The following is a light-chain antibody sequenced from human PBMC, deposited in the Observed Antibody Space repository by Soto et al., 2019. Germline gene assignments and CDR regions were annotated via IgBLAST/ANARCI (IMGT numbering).Light chain of an antibody. CDR3: AAWDGSLNVVL. J-gene: IGLJ3*02. CDR1: SSNIGTNT. CDR2: SSN. V-gene: IGLV1-44*01. Sequence: QSVLTQPPSASGTPGQRVTISCSGSSSNIGTNTVNWYQQFPRSAPKLLMYSSNQRPSGVPDRFSGSKSGTSASLAISGLQSEDEDDYYCAAWDGSLNVVLFGGGTRLTVL.